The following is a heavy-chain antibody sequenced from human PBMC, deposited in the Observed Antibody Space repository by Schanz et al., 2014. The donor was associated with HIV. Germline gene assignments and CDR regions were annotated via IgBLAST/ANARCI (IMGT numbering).Heavy chain of an antibody. CDR1: GYTFTSYG. Sequence: QVQLVQSGAEVKKPGASVKVSCKASGYTFTSYGINWVRQAPGQGLDWVGWISPYNGDRKYDQKFQGRVTLTTDTSTNPAYMELRSLRSDDTAVYYCARGRETVTTYFDFWGQGTLVTVSS. J-gene: IGHJ4*02. CDR3: ARGRETVTTYFDF. D-gene: IGHD4-17*01. V-gene: IGHV1-18*01. CDR2: ISPYNGDR.